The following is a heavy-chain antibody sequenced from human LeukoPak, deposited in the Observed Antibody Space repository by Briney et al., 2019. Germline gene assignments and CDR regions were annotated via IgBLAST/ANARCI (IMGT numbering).Heavy chain of an antibody. Sequence: SETLSLTCTVSGGSINTYFWTWIRQPAGKGLQWIGRIYPSGSTNYSPSLKSRLTMSVDTSNNQFSLKLSSVTAADTAVYYCARADYYDSSGYSGLYLDYWGQGTLVTVSS. CDR3: ARADYYDSSGYSGLYLDY. CDR1: GGSINTYF. D-gene: IGHD3-22*01. V-gene: IGHV4-4*07. CDR2: IYPSGST. J-gene: IGHJ4*02.